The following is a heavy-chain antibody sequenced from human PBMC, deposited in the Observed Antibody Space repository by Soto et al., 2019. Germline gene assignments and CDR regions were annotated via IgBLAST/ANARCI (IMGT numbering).Heavy chain of an antibody. CDR2: ISAYNGNT. J-gene: IGHJ6*03. Sequence: GASVKVSCKASGYTFTSYVISWVRQAPGQGLEWMGWISAYNGNTNYAQKLQGRVTMTTDTSTSTAYMELRSLRSDDTAVYYCARYHSSSWYGFRDDYYYMDVWGKGTKVTAP. CDR1: GYTFTSYV. V-gene: IGHV1-18*01. CDR3: ARYHSSSWYGFRDDYYYMDV. D-gene: IGHD6-13*01.